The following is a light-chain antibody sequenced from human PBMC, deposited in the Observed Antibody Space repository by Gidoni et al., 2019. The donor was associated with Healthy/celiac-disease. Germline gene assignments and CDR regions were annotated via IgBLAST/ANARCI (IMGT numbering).Light chain of an antibody. CDR3: QTYNSAPWP. Sequence: DSQMTQSPSSQSASVGERVTITCRASQGISNYLAWYQQKPGKVPKLLIYAASTLQSGVPSRFSGSGSVTDFSLTISRLQPEDVATYYCQTYNSAPWPFXXXTKVEIK. V-gene: IGKV1-27*01. J-gene: IGKJ1*01. CDR1: QGISNY. CDR2: AAS.